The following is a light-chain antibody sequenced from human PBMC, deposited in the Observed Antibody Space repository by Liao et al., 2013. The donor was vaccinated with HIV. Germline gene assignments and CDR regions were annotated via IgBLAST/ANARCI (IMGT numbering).Light chain of an antibody. CDR2: QDT. Sequence: SYELTQPPSVSVSPGQTASITCSGDKLGDKYACWYQQKPGQSPVLVIYQDTKRPSGIPERFSGSNSGNTATLTISGTQPMDEADYYCQSWDINTGVFGGGTKLTVL. CDR1: KLGDKY. V-gene: IGLV3-1*01. J-gene: IGLJ3*02. CDR3: QSWDINTGV.